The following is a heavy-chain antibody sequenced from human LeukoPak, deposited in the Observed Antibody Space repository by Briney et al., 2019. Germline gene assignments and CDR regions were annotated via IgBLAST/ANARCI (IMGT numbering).Heavy chain of an antibody. J-gene: IGHJ4*02. CDR3: ARDMGKSYSIWSGLGYFDY. CDR2: IYHSGRT. CDR1: GDSISSGNW. Sequence: PSETLSLTCAVSGDSISSGNWWSWVRQPPGKGLEWIGEIYHSGRTNYNPSLKSRVTISVDKSNQFSLKLSSVTAADTAVYYCARDMGKSYSIWSGLGYFDYWGQGTLVTVSS. D-gene: IGHD3-3*01. V-gene: IGHV4-4*02.